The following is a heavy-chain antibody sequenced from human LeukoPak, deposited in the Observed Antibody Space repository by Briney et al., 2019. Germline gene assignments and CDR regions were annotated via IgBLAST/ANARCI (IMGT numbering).Heavy chain of an antibody. V-gene: IGHV4-39*07. J-gene: IGHJ4*02. CDR3: ASGSHAVTTHFDY. D-gene: IGHD3-16*01. CDR2: IYYSGST. Sequence: PSETLSLTCTVSGGSISSSSYYWGWIRQPPGKGLEWIGSIYYSGSTYYNPSLKSRVTMSVDKSKNQFSLNLTSVTAADTAVYYCASGSHAVTTHFDYWGQGTLVTVSS. CDR1: GGSISSSSYY.